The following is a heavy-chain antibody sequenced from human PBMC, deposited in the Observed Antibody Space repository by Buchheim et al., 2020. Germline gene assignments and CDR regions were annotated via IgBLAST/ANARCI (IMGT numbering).Heavy chain of an antibody. V-gene: IGHV3-21*01. CDR1: GFTFSSYS. CDR3: ARDGTQVVVAAIYYYYYGMDV. J-gene: IGHJ6*02. Sequence: EVQLVESGGGLVKPGGSLRLSCAASGFTFSSYSMNWVRQAPGKGLEWVSSISSSSSYIYYADSVKGRFTISRDNAKNSLYLQMNSLRAEDTAVYYCARDGTQVVVAAIYYYYYGMDVWGQGTT. CDR2: ISSSSSYI. D-gene: IGHD2-15*01.